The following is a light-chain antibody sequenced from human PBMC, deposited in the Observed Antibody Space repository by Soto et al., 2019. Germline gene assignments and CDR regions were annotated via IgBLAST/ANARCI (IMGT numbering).Light chain of an antibody. CDR1: QGIGST. J-gene: IGKJ5*01. CDR2: DAY. Sequence: ELVMTQSPATLSVSPGEGATLSCRASQGIGSTLAWYQHKPGQTPRLLIYDAYNRATGIPPRFSGSGSGTDFTLTISSLEPEDSAVYYCQQRHMWPITFGQGTRLEIK. V-gene: IGKV3D-11*01. CDR3: QQRHMWPIT.